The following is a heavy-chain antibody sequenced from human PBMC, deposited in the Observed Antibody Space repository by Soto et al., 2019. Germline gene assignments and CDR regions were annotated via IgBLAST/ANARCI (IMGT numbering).Heavy chain of an antibody. CDR2: ISGSGGST. CDR3: AKEALGVADISPALDY. Sequence: PGGSLRVSCAASGFTFSSYAMSWVRQAPGKGLEWVSAISGSGGSTYYADSVKGRFTISRDNSKNTLYLQMNSLRAEDTAVYYCAKEALGVADISPALDYWGQGTLVTVSS. J-gene: IGHJ4*02. V-gene: IGHV3-23*01. D-gene: IGHD6-19*01. CDR1: GFTFSSYA.